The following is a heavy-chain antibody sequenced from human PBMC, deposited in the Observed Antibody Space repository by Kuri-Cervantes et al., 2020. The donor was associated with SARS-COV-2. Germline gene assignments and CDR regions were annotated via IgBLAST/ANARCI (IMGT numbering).Heavy chain of an antibody. V-gene: IGHV1-69*13. CDR1: GYTLTELS. CDR3: ATPSIAARGTLDYYYYMDV. CDR2: IIPIFGTA. Sequence: SVKVSCKVSGYTLTELSMHWVRQAPGQGLEWMGGIIPIFGTANYAQKFQGRVTINADESTSTAYMELSRLRSEGTAVYYCATPSIAARGTLDYYYYMDVWGKGTTVTVSS. D-gene: IGHD6-6*01. J-gene: IGHJ6*03.